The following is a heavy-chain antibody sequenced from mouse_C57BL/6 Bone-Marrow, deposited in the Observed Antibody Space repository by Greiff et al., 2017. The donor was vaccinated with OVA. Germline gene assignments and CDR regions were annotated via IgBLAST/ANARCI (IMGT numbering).Heavy chain of an antibody. V-gene: IGHV14-3*01. D-gene: IGHD2-2*01. CDR3: AFYGYDCFDY. Sequence: EVQRVESVAELVRPGASVKLSCTASGFNIKNTYMHWVKQRPEQGLEWIGRIDPANGNTKYAPKFQGKATITADTSSNTACLQLSSLTSEDTAVYYCAFYGYDCFDYWGQGTTLTVSA. CDR1: GFNIKNTY. J-gene: IGHJ2*01. CDR2: IDPANGNT.